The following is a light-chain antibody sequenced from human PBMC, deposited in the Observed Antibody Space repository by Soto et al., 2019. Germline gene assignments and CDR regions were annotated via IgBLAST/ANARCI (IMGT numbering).Light chain of an antibody. J-gene: IGKJ1*01. Sequence: EILLTQSPGTLSLSPGERATLSCRASQSVSSSYLAWYQQKPGQAPRLLIYGASSRATGIPDRFSGSGSGTDFTLTISRLEPEDFAVYYCQQYDSSPKTFGQGTKVAIK. V-gene: IGKV3-20*01. CDR3: QQYDSSPKT. CDR2: GAS. CDR1: QSVSSSY.